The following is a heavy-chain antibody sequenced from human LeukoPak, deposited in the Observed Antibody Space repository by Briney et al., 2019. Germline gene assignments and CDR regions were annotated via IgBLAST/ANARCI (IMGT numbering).Heavy chain of an antibody. D-gene: IGHD5-12*01. J-gene: IGHJ4*02. V-gene: IGHV4-39*07. CDR1: GGSISSSSYY. CDR3: ARSDSGSLN. CDR2: IYYSGST. Sequence: PSETLSLTCTVSGGSISSSSYYWGWIRQPPGKGLEWIGSIYYSGSTCYNPSLKSRVTISVDTSKNQFSLKLSSVTAADTAVYYCARSDSGSLNWGQGTLVTVSS.